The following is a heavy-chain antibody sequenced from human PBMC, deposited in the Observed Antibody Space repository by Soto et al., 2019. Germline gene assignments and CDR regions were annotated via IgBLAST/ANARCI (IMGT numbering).Heavy chain of an antibody. CDR3: TRHKEWFGQDYYYYGMDV. Sequence: GGSLRLSCAASGFTFSGSAMHWVRQASGKGLEWVGRIRSKANSYATAYAASVKGRFTISRDDSKNTAYLQMNSLKTEDTAVYYCTRHKEWFGQDYYYYGMDVWGQGTTVTVSS. CDR2: IRSKANSYAT. J-gene: IGHJ6*02. D-gene: IGHD3-10*01. CDR1: GFTFSGSA. V-gene: IGHV3-73*01.